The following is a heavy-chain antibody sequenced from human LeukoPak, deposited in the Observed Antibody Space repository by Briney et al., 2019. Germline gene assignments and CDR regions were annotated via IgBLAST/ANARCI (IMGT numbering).Heavy chain of an antibody. V-gene: IGHV1-18*01. Sequence: ASVKVSCKASGFTFTSFGFSWVRQAPGQGLEWMGWISAYNGNTNYAQKLQGRVTMTTDTSTSTAYMELRSLRSDDTAVYYCARDRSGSYDYWGQGTLVTVSS. CDR2: ISAYNGNT. CDR3: ARDRSGSYDY. D-gene: IGHD1-26*01. CDR1: GFTFTSFG. J-gene: IGHJ4*02.